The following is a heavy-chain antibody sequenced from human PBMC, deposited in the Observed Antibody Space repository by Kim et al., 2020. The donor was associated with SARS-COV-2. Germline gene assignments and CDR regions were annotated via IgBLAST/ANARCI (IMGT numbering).Heavy chain of an antibody. CDR1: GLTFSNYW. V-gene: IGHV3-74*01. CDR3: ARRYGGSPYWYFDL. CDR2: INSDGSTT. D-gene: IGHD2-15*01. Sequence: GGSLRLSCAASGLTFSNYWMHWVRQAPGKGLVWVSRINSDGSTTSYADAVKGRFTISRDDAKNTLYLQMHSLRAEDTAVYYCARRYGGSPYWYFDLWGRGTLVTVSS. J-gene: IGHJ2*01.